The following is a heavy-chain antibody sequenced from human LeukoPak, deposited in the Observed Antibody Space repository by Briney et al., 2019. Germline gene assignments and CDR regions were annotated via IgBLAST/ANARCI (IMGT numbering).Heavy chain of an antibody. CDR3: ARAPGIAELGISWFDP. J-gene: IGHJ5*02. CDR1: GYTFTNYY. D-gene: IGHD6-13*01. CDR2: INPSGGST. Sequence: GASVKVSCKASGYTFTNYYMHWVRQAPGQGLEWMGIINPSGGSTRYAQKFQGRVTVTRDTSTSTVYMELSSLRSEDTAVYYCARAPGIAELGISWFDPWGQGTLVTVSS. V-gene: IGHV1-46*01.